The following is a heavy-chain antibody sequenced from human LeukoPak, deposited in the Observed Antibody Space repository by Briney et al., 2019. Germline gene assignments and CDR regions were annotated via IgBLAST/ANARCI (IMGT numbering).Heavy chain of an antibody. Sequence: GGSLRLSCAASGFTFSTYTMNWVRQAPGKGLEWVSSITGSSSYIYYADSMKGRFTISRDNAQNSLYLQMNSLRADDTAVYYRAKGSDFDYWGQGTLVTVSS. CDR1: GFTFSTYT. CDR3: AKGSDFDY. CDR2: ITGSSSYI. V-gene: IGHV3-21*01. J-gene: IGHJ4*02. D-gene: IGHD1-26*01.